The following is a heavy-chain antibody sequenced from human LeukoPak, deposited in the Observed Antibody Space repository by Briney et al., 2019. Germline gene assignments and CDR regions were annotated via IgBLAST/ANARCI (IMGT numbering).Heavy chain of an antibody. D-gene: IGHD5/OR15-5a*01. V-gene: IGHV4-59*08. CDR2: VYYSGST. CDR1: GGSISTYY. CDR3: AVNSTKRTFDI. Sequence: PSETLSLTCTVSGGSISTYYWSWIRQSPGKGLEWIGSVYYSGSTNYSPSLKSRVRISVDTSKNQFSLELSSVTAADTAVYYCAVNSTKRTFDIWGQGTMVTVSS. J-gene: IGHJ3*02.